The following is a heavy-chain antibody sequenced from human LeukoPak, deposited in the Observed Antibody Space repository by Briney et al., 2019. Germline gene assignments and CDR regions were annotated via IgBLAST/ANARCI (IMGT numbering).Heavy chain of an antibody. V-gene: IGHV3-53*01. D-gene: IGHD6-19*01. CDR1: GFTVSSNY. CDR2: IYSGGST. CDR3: ARGRWLPWGDPNEYYFDF. J-gene: IGHJ4*02. Sequence: PGGSLRLSCAASGFTVSSNYMRWVRQAPGRGLEWVSVIYSGGSTYYADSVQGRFTISRDNSKNQLYLQMNSQRAEDTGVYYCARGRWLPWGDPNEYYFDFWGRGTVVSVSS.